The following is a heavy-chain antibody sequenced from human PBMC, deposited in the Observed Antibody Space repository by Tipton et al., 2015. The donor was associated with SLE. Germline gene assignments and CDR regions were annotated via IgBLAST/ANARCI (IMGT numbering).Heavy chain of an antibody. CDR3: ARAPTVGDDFWSGYYSFFDY. CDR2: INHSGST. CDR1: GGSFSGYY. V-gene: IGHV4-34*01. Sequence: TLSLTCAVSGGSFSGYYWSWIRQPPGKGLEWIGEINHSGSTNYNPSLKSRVTISVDTSKNQFSLKLSSVTAADTAVYYCARAPTVGDDFWSGYYSFFDYWGQGTLVTVSS. J-gene: IGHJ4*02. D-gene: IGHD3-3*01.